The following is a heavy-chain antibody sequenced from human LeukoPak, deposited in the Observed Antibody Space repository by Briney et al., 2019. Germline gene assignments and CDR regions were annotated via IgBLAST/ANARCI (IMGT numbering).Heavy chain of an antibody. CDR1: GYSISSGYY. D-gene: IGHD2-2*01. Sequence: SETLSPTCTVSGYSISSGYYWGWIRQPPGKGLEWIGSIYHSGSTYYNPSLKSRVTISVDTSKNQFSLKLSSVTAADTAVYYCARVIVVVPAAMRQGDYFDYWGQGTLVTVSS. V-gene: IGHV4-38-2*02. CDR3: ARVIVVVPAAMRQGDYFDY. J-gene: IGHJ4*02. CDR2: IYHSGST.